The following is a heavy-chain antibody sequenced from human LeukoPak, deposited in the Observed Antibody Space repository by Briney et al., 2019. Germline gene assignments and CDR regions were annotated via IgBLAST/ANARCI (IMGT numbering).Heavy chain of an antibody. Sequence: GGSLRLSCAASGFTFSSYAMSWVRQAPGKGLEWVSAISGSGGSTYYADSVKGRFTISRDNSKNTLYLQMNSLRAEDTAVYYCARERGQYYYDSSGYPDYWGQGTLVTVSS. CDR2: ISGSGGST. CDR1: GFTFSSYA. D-gene: IGHD3-22*01. V-gene: IGHV3-23*01. CDR3: ARERGQYYYDSSGYPDY. J-gene: IGHJ4*02.